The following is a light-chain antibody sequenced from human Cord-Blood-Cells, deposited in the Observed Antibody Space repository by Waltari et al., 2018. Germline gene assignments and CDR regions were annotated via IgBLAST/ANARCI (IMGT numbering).Light chain of an antibody. CDR2: EGS. Sequence: QSALTQPASVSGSPGQSITISCTGTSSDVGSYNLVSWYQQHPGKAPKLMIYEGSKRPSGVSNRFSGSKSGTPASLTISGLQAEDEADYYCCSYAGSSTFDWVFGGGTKLTVL. V-gene: IGLV2-23*03. CDR3: CSYAGSSTFDWV. J-gene: IGLJ3*02. CDR1: SSDVGSYNL.